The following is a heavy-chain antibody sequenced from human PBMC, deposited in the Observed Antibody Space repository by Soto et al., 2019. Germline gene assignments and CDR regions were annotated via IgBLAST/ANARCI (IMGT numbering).Heavy chain of an antibody. V-gene: IGHV1-2*02. CDR2: INPNGGGT. J-gene: IGHJ4*02. D-gene: IGHD3-10*01. Sequence: ASVKVSCKASGYTFTGYYMHWVRQAPGQGLEWMGWINPNGGGTNYAQKFQGRVTMTRDTSISTAYMELSRLRSDDTAVYYCARPKSYYGSGSYDYWGQGTLVTVSS. CDR3: ARPKSYYGSGSYDY. CDR1: GYTFTGYY.